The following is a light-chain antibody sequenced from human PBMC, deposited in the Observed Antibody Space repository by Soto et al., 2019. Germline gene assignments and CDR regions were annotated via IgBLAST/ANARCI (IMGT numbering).Light chain of an antibody. CDR2: LGS. J-gene: IGKJ1*01. CDR3: LHALQPPPA. CDR1: QSLLQRSGYHY. V-gene: IGKV2-28*01. Sequence: DIVLTQSPLSLPVTPGEPASISCRSSQSLLQRSGYHYLDWYLQKPGQSPHLLIYLGSNRATGVPDRFSGSGAGTDFTLKISRVEAEDVGVYYCLHALQPPPAFGQGTKVEIK.